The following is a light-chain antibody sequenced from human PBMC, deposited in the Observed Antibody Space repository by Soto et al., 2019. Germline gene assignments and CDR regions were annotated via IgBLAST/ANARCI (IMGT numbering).Light chain of an antibody. V-gene: IGKV3-11*01. CDR3: QQRSNWPPIT. J-gene: IGKJ5*01. Sequence: MVLTPSPATRVLSPGERATLSCRASQSISSYLAWYQQKPGQAPRLLIYDASNRATGIPARFSGSGSGTDFTLTIRSLEPEDFAVYYCQQRSNWPPITFGQGTRREIK. CDR2: DAS. CDR1: QSISSY.